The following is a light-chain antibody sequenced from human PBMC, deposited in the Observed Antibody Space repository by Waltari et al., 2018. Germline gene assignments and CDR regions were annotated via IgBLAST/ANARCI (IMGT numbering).Light chain of an antibody. CDR2: EVS. CDR3: CSYAGSSTYVV. J-gene: IGLJ2*01. V-gene: IGLV2-23*02. CDR1: SGYVGMYNL. Sequence: QSALTQPASVSGSPGQSITISCTGTSGYVGMYNLVPWYQQHPGKAPKLMIYEVSKRPSGVSNRFSGSKSGNTASLTISGLQAEDEADYYCCSYAGSSTYVVFGGGTKLTVL.